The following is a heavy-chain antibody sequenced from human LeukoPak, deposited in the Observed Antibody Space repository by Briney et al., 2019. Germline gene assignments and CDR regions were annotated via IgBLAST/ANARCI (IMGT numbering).Heavy chain of an antibody. V-gene: IGHV3-23*01. CDR3: AKNGDRGAYCTGGTCYPYFYYYMDV. CDR2: FSSTGGTT. CDR1: GFTFSSYA. Sequence: GGSLRLSCAASGFTFSSYAMSWVRQAPGKGLECISGFSSTGGTTYYADSVKGRFTISRDNSKNTLYLQMNSLRAEDTAIYYCAKNGDRGAYCTGGTCYPYFYYYMDVWGKGTTVTI. D-gene: IGHD2-15*01. J-gene: IGHJ6*03.